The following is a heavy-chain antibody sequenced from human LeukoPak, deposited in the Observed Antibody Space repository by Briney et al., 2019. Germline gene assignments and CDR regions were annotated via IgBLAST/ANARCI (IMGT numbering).Heavy chain of an antibody. Sequence: KPSETLSLTCTVSGGSISSYYRSWIRQPPGKGLEWIGYSYYSGSTYYNPSLKSRVTISVDTSKNQFSLKLNSVTAADTAVYYCARSGGYYNWFDPWGQGTLVTVSS. D-gene: IGHD3-3*01. CDR3: ARSGGYYNWFDP. CDR2: SYYSGST. CDR1: GGSISSYY. J-gene: IGHJ5*02. V-gene: IGHV4-59*08.